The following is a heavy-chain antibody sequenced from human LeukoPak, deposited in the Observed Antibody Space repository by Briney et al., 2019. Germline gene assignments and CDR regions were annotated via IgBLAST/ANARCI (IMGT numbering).Heavy chain of an antibody. CDR3: ARDKNYFDSSGYSNFDY. Sequence: ASVKVSCKASGYTFTNYGISWVRQAPGQGLEWMGWISAYIGNTNYAQKLQGRVIMTTDTSTYTAYMELRSLRSDDTAVYYCARDKNYFDSSGYSNFDYWGQGTLVTVSS. D-gene: IGHD3-22*01. CDR1: GYTFTNYG. CDR2: ISAYIGNT. J-gene: IGHJ4*02. V-gene: IGHV1-18*01.